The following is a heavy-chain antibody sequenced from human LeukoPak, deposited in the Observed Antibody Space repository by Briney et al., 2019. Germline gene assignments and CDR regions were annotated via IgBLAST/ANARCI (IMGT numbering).Heavy chain of an antibody. V-gene: IGHV3-7*01. D-gene: IGHD3-16*01. CDR2: IKQDGSEK. CDR3: ARYYDTTVGDAFDI. CDR1: GFTFSSYW. Sequence: PGGSLRLSCAASGFTFSSYWMSWVRQAPGKGLEWVANIKQDGSEKYYVDSVKGRFTISRDNGKNSLYLQLNSLRAEDTAVYYCARYYDTTVGDAFDIWGQGTMVTVSS. J-gene: IGHJ3*02.